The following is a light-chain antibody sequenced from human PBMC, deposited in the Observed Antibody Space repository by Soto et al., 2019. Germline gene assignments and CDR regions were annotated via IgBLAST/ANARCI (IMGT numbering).Light chain of an antibody. CDR3: SSYTSSSTPHYV. CDR2: VVS. V-gene: IGLV2-14*01. Sequence: QSALTQPASVSGSPGQSITISCTGTSSDVGGYNYVSWYQQHPGKAPKLMIYVVSNRPSGVSNRFSGSKSGNTASLTISGLQAEDEADYYCSSYTSSSTPHYVFGTGTKLTVL. J-gene: IGLJ1*01. CDR1: SSDVGGYNY.